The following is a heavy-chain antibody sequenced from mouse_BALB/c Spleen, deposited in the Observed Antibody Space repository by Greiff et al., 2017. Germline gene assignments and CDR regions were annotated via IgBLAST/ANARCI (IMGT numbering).Heavy chain of an antibody. CDR1: GFSLTSYG. Sequence: VQGVESGPGLVQPSQSLSITCTVSGFSLTSYGVHWVRQSPGKGLEWLGVIWSGGSTDYNAAFISRLSISKDNSKSQVFFKMNSLQADDTAIYYCARKGLGDGSYYAMDYWGQGTSVTVSS. CDR3: ARKGLGDGSYYAMDY. D-gene: IGHD2-3*01. V-gene: IGHV2-4-1*01. CDR2: IWSGGST. J-gene: IGHJ4*01.